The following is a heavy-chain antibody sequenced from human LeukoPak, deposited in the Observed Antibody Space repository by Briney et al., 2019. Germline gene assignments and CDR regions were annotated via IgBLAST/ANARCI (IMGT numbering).Heavy chain of an antibody. CDR1: GFTFSSYG. D-gene: IGHD6-13*01. CDR2: ICYDGSNK. J-gene: IGHJ6*03. V-gene: IGHV3-30*02. Sequence: GGSLRLSCAASGFTFSSYGMHWVRQAPGKGLEWVAVICYDGSNKYYADSVKGRFTISRDNSKNTLYLQMNSLRAEDTAVYYCAKDHQQLVHYYYYYMDVWGKGTTVTVSS. CDR3: AKDHQQLVHYYYYYMDV.